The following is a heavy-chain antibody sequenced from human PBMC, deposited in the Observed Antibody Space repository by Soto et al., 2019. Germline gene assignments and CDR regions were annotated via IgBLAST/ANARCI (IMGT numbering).Heavy chain of an antibody. Sequence: QVQLVESGGGVVQPGRSLRLSCAASGFTFSSYAMHWVGQAPGKGLEGVAVISYDGSNKYYADSVKGRFTISRDNSKNTLYLQMNSLRAEDTAVYYCARDRLRYNWNDFPYYYYGMDVWGQGTTVTVSS. D-gene: IGHD1-1*01. J-gene: IGHJ6*02. CDR1: GFTFSSYA. V-gene: IGHV3-30-3*01. CDR2: ISYDGSNK. CDR3: ARDRLRYNWNDFPYYYYGMDV.